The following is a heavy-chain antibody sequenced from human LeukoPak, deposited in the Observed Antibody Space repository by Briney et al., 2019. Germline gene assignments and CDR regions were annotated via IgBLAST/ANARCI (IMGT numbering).Heavy chain of an antibody. Sequence: PSETPSLTCTVSGGSISSYYWSWIRQPPGKGLEWIGYIYYSGDTKYNPSLKSRVTISVDTSKNQFSLKLTSVTAADTAVYYCARDQRGCSYGYGYSYYYMDVWGKGTTVTVSS. J-gene: IGHJ6*03. D-gene: IGHD5-18*01. CDR3: ARDQRGCSYGYGYSYYYMDV. CDR1: GGSISSYY. V-gene: IGHV4-59*01. CDR2: IYYSGDT.